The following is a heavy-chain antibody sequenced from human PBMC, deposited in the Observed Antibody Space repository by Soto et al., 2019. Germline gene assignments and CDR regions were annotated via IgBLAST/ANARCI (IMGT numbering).Heavy chain of an antibody. J-gene: IGHJ6*03. CDR1: GYTFTSYG. Sequence: QVQLVQSGAEVKKPGASVKVSCKASGYTFTSYGISWVRQAPGQGLEWMGWISAYNGNTNYAQKLQGRVTMTTDTSTSTAYMELRSLRSDDTAVYYCARVSRCTYPFGQKSQTYYYYMDVWGKGTTVTVSS. D-gene: IGHD2-8*01. CDR2: ISAYNGNT. V-gene: IGHV1-18*01. CDR3: ARVSRCTYPFGQKSQTYYYYMDV.